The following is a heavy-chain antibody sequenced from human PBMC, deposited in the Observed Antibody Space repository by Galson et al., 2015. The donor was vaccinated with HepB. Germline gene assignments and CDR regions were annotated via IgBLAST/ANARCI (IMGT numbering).Heavy chain of an antibody. V-gene: IGHV5-10-1*01. CDR2: IDPSDSYT. D-gene: IGHD6-19*01. CDR1: GYSFTSYY. CDR3: GRGPVAATEGGDY. Sequence: QSGAEVKKPGESLRISCKGSGYSFTSYYIAWVRQMPGRGLEWMGRIDPSDSYTNYSPSFQGHVTISADKSTSTAYLQWSSLRASDTAMYYCGRGPVAATEGGDYWGQGTLVTVSS. J-gene: IGHJ4*02.